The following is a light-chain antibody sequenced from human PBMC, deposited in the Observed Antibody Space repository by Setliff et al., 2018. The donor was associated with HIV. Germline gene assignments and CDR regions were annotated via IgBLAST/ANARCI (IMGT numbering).Light chain of an antibody. CDR3: CSYAGSSTSMV. Sequence: QSALTQPRSVSGSPGQSVTISCTGTSSDVGAYNYVSWYQQHPGKAPKLILYDVIKRPSGVPDRFSGSKSGNTASLTISGLQAEDEADYYCCSYAGSSTSMVFGGGTKGTVL. V-gene: IGLV2-11*01. J-gene: IGLJ2*01. CDR2: DVI. CDR1: SSDVGAYNY.